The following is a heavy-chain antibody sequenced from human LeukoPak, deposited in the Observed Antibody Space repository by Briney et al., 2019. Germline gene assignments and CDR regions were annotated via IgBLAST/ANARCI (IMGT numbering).Heavy chain of an antibody. Sequence: ASVKVSCKASGYTLTSYGISWVRQAPGQGLEWMGWISAYNGNTNYAQKPQGRVTMTTDTSTSTAYMELRSLRSDDTAVYYCARDGPRYCSGGSCPYYYYGMDVWGQGTTVTVSS. D-gene: IGHD2-15*01. V-gene: IGHV1-18*01. CDR1: GYTLTSYG. J-gene: IGHJ6*02. CDR3: ARDGPRYCSGGSCPYYYYGMDV. CDR2: ISAYNGNT.